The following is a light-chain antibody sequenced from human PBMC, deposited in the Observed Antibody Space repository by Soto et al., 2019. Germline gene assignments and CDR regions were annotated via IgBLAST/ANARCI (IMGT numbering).Light chain of an antibody. CDR3: QQYKNWPPLT. V-gene: IGKV3-15*01. CDR1: QGVGSA. CDR2: GAS. J-gene: IGKJ4*01. Sequence: ELVMTQSPATLSVSPGETATLSCRASQGVGSAVAWYQQQPGQAPRLLIVGASISATGVPRRFSGGGSWTEFTLTISSPQSVDCAVYDCQQYKNWPPLTFGGGATVESK.